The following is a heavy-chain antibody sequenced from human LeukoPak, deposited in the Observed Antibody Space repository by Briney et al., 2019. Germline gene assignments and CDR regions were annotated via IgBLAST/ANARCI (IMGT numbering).Heavy chain of an antibody. Sequence: SVNVSCKASGYTFTDYYLHWVRPAPGLGLEWMGWLNPNSGGTNFAQNFQGRVTMTRDTSITTAYMELSTLRSDDTAVYYCARYCPTSCNAGDTFDIRGQGTAGTVSS. J-gene: IGHJ3*02. CDR2: LNPNSGGT. CDR1: GYTFTDYY. D-gene: IGHD2/OR15-2a*01. V-gene: IGHV1-2*02. CDR3: ARYCPTSCNAGDTFDI.